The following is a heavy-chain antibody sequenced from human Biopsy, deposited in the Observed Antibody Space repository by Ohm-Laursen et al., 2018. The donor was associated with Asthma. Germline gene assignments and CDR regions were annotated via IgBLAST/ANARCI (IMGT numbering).Heavy chain of an antibody. CDR1: GDSFSNYA. CDR2: FISVLGTP. D-gene: IGHD5-12*01. Sequence: SVRASCKASGDSFSNYAISWVRQAPGQGLEWMGGFISVLGTPDHAQMFEGRVTITADESTSTAYMELSSLSSEDTAVYYCARGYSGSDRIVYYYSGLEVWGQGTTVTVSS. J-gene: IGHJ6*02. CDR3: ARGYSGSDRIVYYYSGLEV. V-gene: IGHV1-69*13.